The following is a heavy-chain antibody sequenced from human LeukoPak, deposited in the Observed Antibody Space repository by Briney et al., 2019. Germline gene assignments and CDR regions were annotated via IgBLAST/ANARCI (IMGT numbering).Heavy chain of an antibody. V-gene: IGHV3-33*06. CDR3: AKPDYGDYTLYPYFDY. CDR1: GFTFSSYG. J-gene: IGHJ4*02. D-gene: IGHD4-17*01. CDR2: IWYDGSNK. Sequence: PGGSLRLSCAASGFTFSSYGMHWVRQAPGKGLEWVAVIWYDGSNKYYADSVKGRFTISRDNSKNTLYLQMNSLRAEDTAVYYCAKPDYGDYTLYPYFDYWDQGTLVTVSS.